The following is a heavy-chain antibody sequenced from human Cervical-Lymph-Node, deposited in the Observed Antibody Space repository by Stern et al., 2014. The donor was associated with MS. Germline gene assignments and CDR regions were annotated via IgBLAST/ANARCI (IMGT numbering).Heavy chain of an antibody. CDR2: IGGSGTNT. Sequence: EVKLVESGGGLVQPGGSLRLTCAASGFGFSTYTMNWVRQAPGKGLEWVSGIGGSGTNTYYADSVKGRFTISRDNSKNTLYLQMNSLRVEDTAVYFCATLANPGSPWGQGTLVTVSS. J-gene: IGHJ5*02. D-gene: IGHD3-10*01. CDR3: ATLANPGSP. CDR1: GFGFSTYT. V-gene: IGHV3-23*04.